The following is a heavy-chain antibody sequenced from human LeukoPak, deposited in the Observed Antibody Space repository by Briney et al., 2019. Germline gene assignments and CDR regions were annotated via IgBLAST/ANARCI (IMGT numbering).Heavy chain of an antibody. V-gene: IGHV3-30*04. J-gene: IGHJ6*02. Sequence: GGSLRLSCAASGFTFSSYAMHWVRQAPGKGLEWVAVISYDGRNKYYADSVKGRFTLSRDNSKNTLYLQMNSVRAEDTAVYYCARHVYYYGMDVWGQGTTVTVSS. CDR1: GFTFSSYA. CDR2: ISYDGRNK. CDR3: ARHVYYYGMDV.